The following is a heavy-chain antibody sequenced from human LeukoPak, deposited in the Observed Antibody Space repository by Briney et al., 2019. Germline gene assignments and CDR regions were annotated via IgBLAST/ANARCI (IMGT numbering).Heavy chain of an antibody. D-gene: IGHD6-13*01. V-gene: IGHV4-39*01. Sequence: SETLSLTCTVSGGSISSSSYYWGWIRQPPGKGLEWIGSIYYSGSTYYNPSLKSRVTISVDTSKNQFSLKLSSVTAADTAVYYCAKLPFSSSWYVVRGLDPWGQGTLVTVSS. CDR2: IYYSGST. CDR3: AKLPFSSSWYVVRGLDP. CDR1: GGSISSSSYY. J-gene: IGHJ5*02.